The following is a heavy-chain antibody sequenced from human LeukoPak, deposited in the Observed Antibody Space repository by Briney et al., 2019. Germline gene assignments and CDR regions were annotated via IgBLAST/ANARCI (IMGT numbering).Heavy chain of an antibody. CDR1: GGSFSGYY. V-gene: IGHV4-34*01. J-gene: IGHJ5*02. CDR2: IYYYGST. CDR3: ARKGELRPFDP. Sequence: SETLSLTCAVYGGSFSGYYWSWIRQPPGKGLEWIGSIYYYGSTYYNPSLKSRVTISVDTSKIQFSLKLSSVTAADTAVYYCARKGELRPFDPRGQGTLVTVSS. D-gene: IGHD1-26*01.